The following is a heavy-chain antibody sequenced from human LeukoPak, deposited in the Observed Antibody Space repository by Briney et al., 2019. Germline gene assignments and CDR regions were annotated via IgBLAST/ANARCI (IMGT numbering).Heavy chain of an antibody. Sequence: KPSQTLSLTCTASGGSISSGSYYWSWIRQPAGKGLEWIGRSYTSGSTNYNPSLKSRVTISVDTSKNQFSLKLSSVTAADTAVYYCARDQIGYCSSTSCIYYYYMDVWGKGTTVTVSS. CDR1: GGSISSGSYY. CDR2: SYTSGST. V-gene: IGHV4-61*02. D-gene: IGHD2-2*01. CDR3: ARDQIGYCSSTSCIYYYYMDV. J-gene: IGHJ6*03.